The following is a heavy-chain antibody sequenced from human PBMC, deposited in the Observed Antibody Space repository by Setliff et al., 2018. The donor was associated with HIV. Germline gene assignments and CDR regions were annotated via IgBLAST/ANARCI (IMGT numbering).Heavy chain of an antibody. V-gene: IGHV4-39*01. J-gene: IGHJ4*02. CDR1: GGSISSSIYY. CDR3: ARQQHSSDLKIWNY. D-gene: IGHD6-19*01. Sequence: SETLSLTCSVSGGSISSSIYYWGWIRQPPGKGLEWIGTTYYSGSTYYNSSLKSRVTISIDTSKNQLSLKVTSVTAADTAVYYCARQQHSSDLKIWNYWGQGTLVTVSS. CDR2: TYYSGST.